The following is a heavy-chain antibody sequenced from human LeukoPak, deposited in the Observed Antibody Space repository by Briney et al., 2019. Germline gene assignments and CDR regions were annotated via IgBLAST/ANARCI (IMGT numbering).Heavy chain of an antibody. CDR3: ARADYDFWSGYSGMVY. D-gene: IGHD3-3*01. Sequence: GGSLRLSCAASGFTFSSYAMHWVRQAPGKGLEYVSAISSNGGSTYYANSVKGRFTISIDNSKNTLYLQMGSLRAEDMAVYYCARADYDFWSGYSGMVYWGQGTLVTVSS. CDR1: GFTFSSYA. CDR2: ISSNGGST. J-gene: IGHJ4*02. V-gene: IGHV3-64*01.